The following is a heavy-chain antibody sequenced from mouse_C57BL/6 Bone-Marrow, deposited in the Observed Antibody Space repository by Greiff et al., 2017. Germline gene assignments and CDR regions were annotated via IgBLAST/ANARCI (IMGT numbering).Heavy chain of an antibody. CDR3: ARRDYYYGSGDYYAMDY. CDR2: INPSTGGT. CDR1: GYSFTGYY. D-gene: IGHD1-1*01. V-gene: IGHV1-42*01. J-gene: IGHJ4*01. Sequence: VQLQQSGPELVKPGASVKISCKASGYSFTGYYMNWVKQSPEKSLEWIGEINPSTGGTTYNQKFKAKATLTVDKSSSTAYMQLKSLTSEDSAVYYCARRDYYYGSGDYYAMDYWGQGTSVTVSS.